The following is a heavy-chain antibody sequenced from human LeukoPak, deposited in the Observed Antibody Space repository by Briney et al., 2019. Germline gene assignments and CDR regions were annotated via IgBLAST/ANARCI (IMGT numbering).Heavy chain of an antibody. D-gene: IGHD4-17*01. Sequence: ASVKVSCKASGYTFTGYYLHWVRQAPGQGLEWMGWINPNSGDAGYAQKFQGRVTITRNTSISTAYMELSSLRSEDTAVYYCAINTVTTGWDALDIWGQGTMVTVSS. CDR3: AINTVTTGWDALDI. V-gene: IGHV1-8*03. CDR2: INPNSGDA. CDR1: GYTFTGYY. J-gene: IGHJ3*02.